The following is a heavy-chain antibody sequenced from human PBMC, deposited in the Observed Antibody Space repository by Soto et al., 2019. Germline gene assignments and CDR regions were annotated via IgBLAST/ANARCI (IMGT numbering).Heavy chain of an antibody. D-gene: IGHD2-2*02. Sequence: QVQLVQSGAEVKTPGASVQVSCKASGYTFANYDVSWVRQAPGQGLEWMGWISADSGHTSNAQKFQGRVTLTTDTSTNTAYMELRSLRSDDTAVYYCASHHCSTNDCYTAVDFWGQGTLVTVSS. CDR3: ASHHCSTNDCYTAVDF. J-gene: IGHJ4*02. CDR2: ISADSGHT. CDR1: GYTFANYD. V-gene: IGHV1-18*04.